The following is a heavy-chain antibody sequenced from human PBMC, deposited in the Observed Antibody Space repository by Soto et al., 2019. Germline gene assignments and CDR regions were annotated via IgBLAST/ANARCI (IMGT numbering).Heavy chain of an antibody. Sequence: QVQLVQSGAEVKKPGASVKVSCKASGYTFTSYGISWVRQAPGQGLEWMGWISAYNGNTNYAQKLQGRVTMTTDTSTSTAYMERRSLRSDDTAVYYCARDFPYYYDSSGYLHFDYWGQGTLVTVSS. V-gene: IGHV1-18*04. D-gene: IGHD3-22*01. CDR3: ARDFPYYYDSSGYLHFDY. CDR1: GYTFTSYG. J-gene: IGHJ4*02. CDR2: ISAYNGNT.